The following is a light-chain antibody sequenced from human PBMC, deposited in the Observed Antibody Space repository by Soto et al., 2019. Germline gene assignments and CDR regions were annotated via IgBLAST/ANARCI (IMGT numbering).Light chain of an antibody. V-gene: IGKV3-20*01. CDR2: GAS. CDR1: QSVRSSY. J-gene: IGKJ3*01. Sequence: EIVLTQSPGTLSLSPGERATLSCGASQSVRSSYLAWYQQKPGQAPRLLIYGASNRPSGIPDRFSASASGTDFTLTISRLEPEDFAMYYCQQYGSSPFTFGPGTKVDIK. CDR3: QQYGSSPFT.